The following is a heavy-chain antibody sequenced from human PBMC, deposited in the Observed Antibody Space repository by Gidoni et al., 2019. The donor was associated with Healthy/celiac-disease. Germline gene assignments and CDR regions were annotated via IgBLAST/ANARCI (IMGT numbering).Heavy chain of an antibody. D-gene: IGHD5-12*01. CDR3: ARDRDGYMEIDY. CDR1: GLTFRSYW. Sequence: EVQLVESGGGLVQPGGSLRLSCEASGLTFRSYWMNWVRQAPGKGLVWVSRINSDGRSTSYADSVTGRFTLSRDNAQNTLYLQMNSLRAEDTAVYYCARDRDGYMEIDYWGQGTLVTVSS. J-gene: IGHJ4*02. V-gene: IGHV3-74*01. CDR2: INSDGRST.